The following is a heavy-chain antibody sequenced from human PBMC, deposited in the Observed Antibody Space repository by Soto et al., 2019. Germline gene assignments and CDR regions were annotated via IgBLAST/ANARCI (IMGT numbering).Heavy chain of an antibody. Sequence: QVQLVQSGAEVKKPGSSVKVSCKASGGTFSSYTISWVRQAPGQGLEWMGRIIPILGIANYAQKFQGRVTITADKSTSTAYMQLSSLRSEDTAVYYCARDVVGATLHDWGQGTLVTVSS. J-gene: IGHJ4*02. CDR2: IIPILGIA. CDR3: ARDVVGATLHD. V-gene: IGHV1-69*08. D-gene: IGHD1-26*01. CDR1: GGTFSSYT.